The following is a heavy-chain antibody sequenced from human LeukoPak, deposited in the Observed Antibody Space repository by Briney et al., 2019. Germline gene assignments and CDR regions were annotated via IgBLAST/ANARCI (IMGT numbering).Heavy chain of an antibody. D-gene: IGHD3-22*01. CDR2: ISAYNGNT. CDR1: GYTFTSYG. V-gene: IGHV1-18*01. Sequence: ASVKVSCKASGYTFTSYGISWVRQAPGQGLEWMGWISAYNGNTNYAQKLQGRVTMTTDTSTSTAYMELRSLRSDDTAVYYCARNRGYCDSSGLCDYWGQGTLVTVSS. J-gene: IGHJ4*02. CDR3: ARNRGYCDSSGLCDY.